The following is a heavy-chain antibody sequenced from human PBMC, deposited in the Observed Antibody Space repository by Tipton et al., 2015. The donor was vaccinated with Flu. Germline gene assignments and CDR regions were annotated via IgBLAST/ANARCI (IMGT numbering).Heavy chain of an antibody. CDR1: GGSISSGGYY. V-gene: IGHV4-61*08. Sequence: TLSLTCTVSGGSISSGGYYWSWIRQPPGKGLEWIGYIYYSGSTNYNPSLKSRVTISVDTSKNQFSLKLSSVTAADTAVYYCARMTTALNFDYWGQGTLVTVSS. J-gene: IGHJ4*02. CDR2: IYYSGST. CDR3: ARMTTALNFDY. D-gene: IGHD4-11*01.